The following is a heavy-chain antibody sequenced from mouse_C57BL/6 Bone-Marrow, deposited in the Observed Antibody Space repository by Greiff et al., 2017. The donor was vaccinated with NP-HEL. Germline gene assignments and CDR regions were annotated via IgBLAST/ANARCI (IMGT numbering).Heavy chain of an antibody. V-gene: IGHV5-17*01. CDR1: GFTFSDYG. D-gene: IGHD4-1*01. J-gene: IGHJ1*03. CDR2: ISSGSSTI. Sequence: EVQLVESGGGLVKPGGSLKLSCAASGFTFSDYGMHWVRQAPEKGLEWVAYISSGSSTIYYADTVKGRFTISRDNAKNTLFLQMTSLRSEDTAMYYCARLLSGTEYFDVWGTGTTVTVSS. CDR3: ARLLSGTEYFDV.